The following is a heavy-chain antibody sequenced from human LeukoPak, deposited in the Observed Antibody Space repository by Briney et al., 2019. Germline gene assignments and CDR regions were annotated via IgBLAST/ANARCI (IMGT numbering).Heavy chain of an antibody. Sequence: QPGGSLRLSCAASGFTFSVSWMSWVRQAPGKGLEWVANIKYDGSEKYNVDSVKGRFTISRDNAKNSLYLQMNSLRAEDTAVYYCARVEWGYYGSGNNYYYYYYMDVWGKGTTVTVSS. J-gene: IGHJ6*03. D-gene: IGHD3-10*01. CDR1: GFTFSVSW. CDR2: IKYDGSEK. V-gene: IGHV3-7*01. CDR3: ARVEWGYYGSGNNYYYYYYMDV.